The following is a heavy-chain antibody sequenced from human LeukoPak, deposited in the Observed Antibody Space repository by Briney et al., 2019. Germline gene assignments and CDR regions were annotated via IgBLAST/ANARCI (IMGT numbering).Heavy chain of an antibody. V-gene: IGHV3-30*02. CDR1: GFTFSNYA. CDR2: LRYDGSNK. J-gene: IGHJ4*02. CDR3: AKKGYSFGWLDSYYLDY. Sequence: PVGSLRLSCAASGFTFSNYAMHWVRQAPGKGLEWVAFLRYDGSNKYYADSVKGRFTISRDNSKNTLYLQMNSLRPEDTAVYYCAKKGYSFGWLDSYYLDYWGQGTLVTVSS. D-gene: IGHD6-19*01.